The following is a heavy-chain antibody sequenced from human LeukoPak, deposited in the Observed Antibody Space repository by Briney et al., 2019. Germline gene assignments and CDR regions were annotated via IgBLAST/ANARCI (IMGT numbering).Heavy chain of an antibody. CDR3: VSPTADYPFLYYFDS. CDR1: GLSFSSYS. CDR2: ISSDGNSK. J-gene: IGHJ4*02. D-gene: IGHD5-12*01. Sequence: PGGSLRLSCAASGLSFSSYSIHWVRQAPGKGLEWAAVISSDGNSKNFALSVKGRFAISRDNSKNTLFLQMNNLRSEDTALYYCVSPTADYPFLYYFDSWGQGTLVTVSS. V-gene: IGHV3-30*09.